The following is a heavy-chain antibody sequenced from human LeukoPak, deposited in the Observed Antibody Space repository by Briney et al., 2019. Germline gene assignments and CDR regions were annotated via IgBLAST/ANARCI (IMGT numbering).Heavy chain of an antibody. Sequence: SETLSLTCTVSGGSITSYYWSWIRQPPGKGLEWIGYIYYSGSTNYNPSLNSRVTISVDTSKNQFSLKLSSVTAADTAVYYCARDLRAAAGHFDYWGQGTLVTVSS. V-gene: IGHV4-59*01. D-gene: IGHD6-13*01. CDR2: IYYSGST. CDR3: ARDLRAAAGHFDY. CDR1: GGSITSYY. J-gene: IGHJ4*02.